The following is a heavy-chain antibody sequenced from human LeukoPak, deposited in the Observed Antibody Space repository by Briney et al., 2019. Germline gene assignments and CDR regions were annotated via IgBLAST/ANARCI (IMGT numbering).Heavy chain of an antibody. Sequence: SGPALVKPTQTLTLTCTFSGFSLSTSGMRVSWIRQPPGKALEWLARIDWDDDKFYSTSLKTRLTISKDTSKNQVVLTMTNMDPVDTATYYCARIAVAGIEVDYWGQGTLVTVSS. V-gene: IGHV2-70*04. CDR3: ARIAVAGIEVDY. CDR2: IDWDDDK. J-gene: IGHJ4*02. D-gene: IGHD6-19*01. CDR1: GFSLSTSGMR.